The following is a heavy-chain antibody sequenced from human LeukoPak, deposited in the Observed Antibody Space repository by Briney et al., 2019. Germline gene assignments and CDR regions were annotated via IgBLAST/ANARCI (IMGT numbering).Heavy chain of an antibody. V-gene: IGHV4-39*01. CDR1: GGSISSNSYY. Sequence: TSETLSLTCTVSGGSISSNSYYWGWIRQPPGKGLEWIGSIYYSGSPYYNPSLKSRVTISVDTSKKQFSLKLSSVTAADTAVYYCARHVGFITMVRGVINNNWFDPWGQGTLVTVSS. CDR2: IYYSGSP. D-gene: IGHD3-10*01. CDR3: ARHVGFITMVRGVINNNWFDP. J-gene: IGHJ5*02.